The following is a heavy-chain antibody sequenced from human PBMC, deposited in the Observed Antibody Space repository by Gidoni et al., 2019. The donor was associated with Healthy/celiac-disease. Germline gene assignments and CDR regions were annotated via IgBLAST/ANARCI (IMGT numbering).Heavy chain of an antibody. CDR1: GFTFSSYE. CDR3: ARIRWATDAFDI. Sequence: EVQLVESGGGLVQPGGSLRLSCAASGFTFSSYEMNWVRQAPGKGLEWVSYISSSGSTIYYADSVKGRFTISRDNAKNSLYLQMNSLRAEDTAVYYCARIRWATDAFDIWGQGTMVTVSS. CDR2: ISSSGSTI. J-gene: IGHJ3*02. D-gene: IGHD4-17*01. V-gene: IGHV3-48*03.